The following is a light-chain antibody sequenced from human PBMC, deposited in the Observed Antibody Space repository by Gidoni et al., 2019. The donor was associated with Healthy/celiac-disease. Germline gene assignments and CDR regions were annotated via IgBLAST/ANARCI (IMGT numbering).Light chain of an antibody. CDR3: QQYGSSPGGT. Sequence: EIVLTQSPGTLSLSPGERATLSCRASQSVSSSYLAWYQQKPGQAPRLIIYGASSRATGIPDRFSGSGSGTEFTLTISRLEPEDFAVYYCQQYGSSPGGTFGQGTKVEIK. V-gene: IGKV3-20*01. CDR2: GAS. CDR1: QSVSSSY. J-gene: IGKJ1*01.